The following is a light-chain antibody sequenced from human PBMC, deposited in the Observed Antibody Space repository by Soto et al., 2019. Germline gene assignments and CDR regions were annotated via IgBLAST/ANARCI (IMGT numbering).Light chain of an antibody. CDR1: QSIDTW. J-gene: IGKJ5*01. CDR2: AAS. V-gene: IGKV1-5*01. CDR3: LQHNSYPIT. Sequence: DIQMTQSPSTLSASVGDRVTITCRASQSIDTWLAWFQQKPGKAPKRLIYAASVLQSGVPSRFSGSGSGTEFTLTISSLQPEDFATYYCLQHNSYPITFGQGTRLEIK.